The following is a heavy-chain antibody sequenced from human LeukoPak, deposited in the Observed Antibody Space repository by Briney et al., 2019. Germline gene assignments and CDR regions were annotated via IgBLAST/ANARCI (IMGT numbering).Heavy chain of an antibody. J-gene: IGHJ6*04. CDR3: ARNGMTDSPYYYYGMGV. D-gene: IGHD1-26*01. Sequence: SVKVPCKASGGTFSSYAISWVRQAPGQGLEWMGGIIPIFGTANYAQKFQGRVTITADESTSTAYMELSSLRSEDTAVYYCARNGMTDSPYYYYGMGVWGKGTTVTVSS. V-gene: IGHV1-69*13. CDR1: GGTFSSYA. CDR2: IIPIFGTA.